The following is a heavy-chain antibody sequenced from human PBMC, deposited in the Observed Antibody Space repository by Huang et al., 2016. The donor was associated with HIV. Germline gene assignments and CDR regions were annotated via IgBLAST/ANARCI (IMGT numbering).Heavy chain of an antibody. Sequence: QVQLQQWGAGLLKPSETLYLTCAVYGGSFSGYYWSWIRQFPGKGLEWLGEINHSGSTNYNPSLKSLLTISVDTSKNQCSLKLSSVTAADTAVYYCARERMMSWLDDHDAFDIWGQGTMVTVSS. D-gene: IGHD3-22*01. CDR2: INHSGST. J-gene: IGHJ3*02. CDR3: ARERMMSWLDDHDAFDI. V-gene: IGHV4-34*01. CDR1: GGSFSGYY.